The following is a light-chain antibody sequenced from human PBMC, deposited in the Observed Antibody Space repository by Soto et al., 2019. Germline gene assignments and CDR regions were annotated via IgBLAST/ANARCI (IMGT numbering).Light chain of an antibody. CDR2: PAS. V-gene: IGKV1-9*01. J-gene: IGKJ2*03. CDR3: QHLRTYPFS. Sequence: DIQLTQSPSFLSASVGDRVTVSCRASQAISTSLAWFQQKAGKVPQLLVYPASTLQDGVPSRFSGSGSGTYFTLTINSLQAEDFATYYCQHLRTYPFSFGQETKLDIK. CDR1: QAISTS.